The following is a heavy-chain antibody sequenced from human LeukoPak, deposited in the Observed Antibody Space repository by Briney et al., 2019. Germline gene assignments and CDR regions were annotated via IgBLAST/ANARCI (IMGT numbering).Heavy chain of an antibody. D-gene: IGHD6-6*01. CDR1: GYSISSGYY. CDR2: IYHSGST. CDR3: ERYGYSSSAGDY. Sequence: PSETLSLTCAVSGYSISSGYYWGWIRQPPGKGLEWIGNIYHSGSTYYNPSLKSRVTISVDTSKNQFSLKLNSVTAADTAVYYCERYGYSSSAGDYWGQGTLVTVSS. J-gene: IGHJ4*02. V-gene: IGHV4-38-2*01.